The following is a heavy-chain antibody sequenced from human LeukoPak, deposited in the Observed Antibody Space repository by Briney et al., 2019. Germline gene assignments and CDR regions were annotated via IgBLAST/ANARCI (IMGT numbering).Heavy chain of an antibody. J-gene: IGHJ4*02. Sequence: SETLSLTCTVSGGSMNNYYWNWIRQPAGKGLEWIGHIYSSGSTNYNPSLKSRVTISVDTSKNQFSLKLNSVTAADTAVYYCASRISSGSSWYRPFDYWGQGTLVTVSS. V-gene: IGHV4-4*07. CDR1: GGSMNNYY. CDR2: IYSSGST. D-gene: IGHD6-13*01. CDR3: ASRISSGSSWYRPFDY.